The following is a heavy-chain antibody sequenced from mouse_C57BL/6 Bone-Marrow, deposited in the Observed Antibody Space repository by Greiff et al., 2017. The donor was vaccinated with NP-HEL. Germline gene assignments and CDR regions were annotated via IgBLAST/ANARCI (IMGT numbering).Heavy chain of an antibody. Sequence: EVKVEESGPGLAKPSQTLSLPCSVTGYSITSDYWNWIRKFPGNKLEYMGYISYSGSTYYNPSLTSRISITRDTSKNQYYLQLNSVTTEDTATYDCARTRIYYYGIGYFDVWGTGTTVTVSS. J-gene: IGHJ1*03. CDR2: ISYSGST. CDR1: GYSITSDY. D-gene: IGHD1-1*01. V-gene: IGHV3-8*01. CDR3: ARTRIYYYGIGYFDV.